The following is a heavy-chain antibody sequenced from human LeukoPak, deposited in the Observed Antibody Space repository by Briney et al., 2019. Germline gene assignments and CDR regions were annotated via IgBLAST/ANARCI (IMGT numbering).Heavy chain of an antibody. CDR3: ARERVGGSPLLEWVYYYYGMDV. Sequence: ASVKVSCKASGYTFTSYYMHWVRQAPGQGLEWMGIINPSGGSTSYAQKFQGRVTMTRDMSTSTVYMELSSLRSEDTAVYYCARERVGGSPLLEWVYYYYGMDVWGQGTTVTVSS. CDR2: INPSGGST. CDR1: GYTFTSYY. D-gene: IGHD3-3*01. V-gene: IGHV1-46*01. J-gene: IGHJ6*02.